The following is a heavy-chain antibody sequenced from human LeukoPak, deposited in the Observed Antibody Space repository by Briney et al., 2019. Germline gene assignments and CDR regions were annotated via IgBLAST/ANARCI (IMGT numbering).Heavy chain of an antibody. Sequence: AGSLRLSCAASGFTFDDYGMSWLRHAPGKGLEWVSGINWNGGSTGYADSVKGRFTISRDNSKNTLYLQMSSLRVEDTAVYYCAKDRDDYGDDCWGQGILVTVST. CDR3: AKDRDDYGDDC. CDR1: GFTFDDYG. CDR2: INWNGGST. J-gene: IGHJ4*02. V-gene: IGHV3-20*04. D-gene: IGHD4-17*01.